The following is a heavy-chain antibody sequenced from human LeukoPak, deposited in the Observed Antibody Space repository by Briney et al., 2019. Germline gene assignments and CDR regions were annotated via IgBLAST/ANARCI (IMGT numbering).Heavy chain of an antibody. CDR1: GFTFSSYA. V-gene: IGHV3-23*01. Sequence: GGSLRLSCAASGFTFSSYAMSWVRQAPGGGLEWVSAISGSGDTTYHADSVKGRFTISRDNSEYRLSLQKDSLRAEDTAVYFCAKDTTAWWYHRAYMDVWGKGTTVTVSS. CDR2: ISGSGDTT. CDR3: AKDTTAWWYHRAYMDV. D-gene: IGHD2-15*01. J-gene: IGHJ6*03.